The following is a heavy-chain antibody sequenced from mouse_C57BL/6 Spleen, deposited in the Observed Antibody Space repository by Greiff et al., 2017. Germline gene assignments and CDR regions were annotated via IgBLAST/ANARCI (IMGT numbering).Heavy chain of an antibody. D-gene: IGHD2-5*01. J-gene: IGHJ4*01. V-gene: IGHV1-82*01. CDR3: ASTIVTTHYYAMDY. CDR1: GYAFSSSW. Sequence: QVQLQQSGPELVKPGASVKISCKASGYAFSSSWMNWVKQRPGKGLEWIGRIYPGDGDTNYNGKFKGKATLTADKSSSTAYMQLSSLTSEDSAVYFCASTIVTTHYYAMDYWGQGTSVTVSS. CDR2: IYPGDGDT.